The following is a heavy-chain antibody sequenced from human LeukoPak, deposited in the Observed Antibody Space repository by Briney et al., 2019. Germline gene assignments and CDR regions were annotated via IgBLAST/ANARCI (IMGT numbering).Heavy chain of an antibody. CDR3: ARRQRAAPDAFDI. CDR2: INPNSGGT. J-gene: IGHJ3*02. D-gene: IGHD2-15*01. V-gene: IGHV1-2*02. CDR1: GYTFTGYY. Sequence: ASVKVSCKTSGYTFTGYYMHWVRQAPGQGLEWMGWINPNSGGTNYAQKFQGRVTMTRDTSISTAYMELSRLRSDDTAVYYCARRQRAAPDAFDIWGQGTMVTVSS.